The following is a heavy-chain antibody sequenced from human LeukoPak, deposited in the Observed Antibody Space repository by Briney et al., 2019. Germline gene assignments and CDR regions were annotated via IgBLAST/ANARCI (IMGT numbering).Heavy chain of an antibody. CDR3: ARGDPDFWSGYVDY. D-gene: IGHD3-3*01. CDR1: GGTFTSYA. Sequence: SEKVSCKASGGTFTSYAISWVRQAPGQGLEWMGRIIPIFGTANYAQKFQGRVTITTDESTSTAYMELSSLRSEDTAVYYCARGDPDFWSGYVDYWGQGTLVTVSS. CDR2: IIPIFGTA. V-gene: IGHV1-69*05. J-gene: IGHJ4*02.